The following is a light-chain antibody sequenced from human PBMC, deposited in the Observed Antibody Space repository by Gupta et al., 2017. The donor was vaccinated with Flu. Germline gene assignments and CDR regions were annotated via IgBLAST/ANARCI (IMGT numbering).Light chain of an antibody. J-gene: IGLJ1*01. CDR2: DVT. Sequence: SAPTQPRSVSGSPGQSVTISCTGTSNAVGGSNRVSWYEQRPGKAPKLILYDVTARPSGVPDRFSGSKSGYTASLTISGLQADDEADYYCSSHAGRVTWVFGTGTTVTVL. V-gene: IGLV2-11*01. CDR1: SNAVGGSNR. CDR3: SSHAGRVTWV.